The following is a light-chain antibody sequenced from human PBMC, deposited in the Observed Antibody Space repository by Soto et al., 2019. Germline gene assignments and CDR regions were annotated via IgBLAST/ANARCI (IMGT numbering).Light chain of an antibody. CDR3: QQLNSYPPWT. CDR2: AAS. CDR1: QGISSY. J-gene: IGKJ1*01. V-gene: IGKV1-9*01. Sequence: DIPLTQSPSFLSASVGDRVTITCRASQGISSYLAWYQQKPGKDPKLLIYAASTLQSGVPSRFSGSGSGTEFTIIISSLQAEYFAGYYCQQLNSYPPWTFGQGTMVEIK.